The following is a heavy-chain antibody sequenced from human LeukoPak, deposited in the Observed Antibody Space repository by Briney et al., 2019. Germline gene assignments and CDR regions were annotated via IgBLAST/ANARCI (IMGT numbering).Heavy chain of an antibody. CDR2: IYYSGST. CDR3: ASSIAANFDY. J-gene: IGHJ4*02. CDR1: GGSISISSYY. V-gene: IGHV4-39*01. Sequence: SETLSLTCTVSGGSISISSYYWGWIRQPPGKGLEWIGSIYYSGSTYYNPSLKSRVTISVDTSKNQFSLKLSSVTAADTAVYYGASSIAANFDYWGQGTLVTVSS. D-gene: IGHD6-6*01.